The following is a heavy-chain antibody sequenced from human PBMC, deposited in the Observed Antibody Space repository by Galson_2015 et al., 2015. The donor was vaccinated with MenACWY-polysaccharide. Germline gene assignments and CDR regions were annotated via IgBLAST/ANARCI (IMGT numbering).Heavy chain of an antibody. CDR3: AKKPAPETYYPA. Sequence: ETLSLTCGVSGYSISSSNWWGWIRQPPGKGLGWIGYIYYSGRTYYNPSLKSRVTMSVDTSKNQFSLKVSSVTAVDAAVYYCAKKPAPETYYPAWGQGPLVPVSS. D-gene: IGHD3-10*01. CDR1: GYSISSSNW. CDR2: IYYSGRT. J-gene: IGHJ5*02. V-gene: IGHV4-28*01.